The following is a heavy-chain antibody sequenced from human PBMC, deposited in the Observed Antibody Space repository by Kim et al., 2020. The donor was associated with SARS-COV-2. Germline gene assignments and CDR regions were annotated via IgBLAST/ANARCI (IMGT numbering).Heavy chain of an antibody. CDR2: T. V-gene: IGHV4-39*01. Sequence: TYYNPSLKSRVPISVDTSKNQFSLKLSSVTAADTAVYYCASSWELLVDYWGQGTLVTVSS. CDR3: ASSWELLVDY. D-gene: IGHD1-26*01. J-gene: IGHJ4*02.